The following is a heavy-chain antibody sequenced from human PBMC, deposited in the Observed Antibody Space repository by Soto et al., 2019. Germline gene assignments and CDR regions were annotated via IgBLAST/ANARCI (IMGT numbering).Heavy chain of an antibody. D-gene: IGHD1-26*01. J-gene: IGHJ4*02. CDR1: GGSFSGYY. CDR3: ARVYSGSYSDS. Sequence: SETLSLTCAVYGGSFSGYYWTWIRQPPGTGLEWIGEINHSGSTNYNPSLKSRLTISVDMSKNHFSLTLSSVTAADTAVYYCARVYSGSYSDSWGRGTLVTVSS. V-gene: IGHV4-34*01. CDR2: INHSGST.